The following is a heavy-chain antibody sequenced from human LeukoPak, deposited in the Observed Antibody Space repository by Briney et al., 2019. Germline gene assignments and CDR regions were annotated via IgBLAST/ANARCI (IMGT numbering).Heavy chain of an antibody. V-gene: IGHV1-18*01. D-gene: IGHD4-17*01. J-gene: IGHJ3*02. CDR1: GYTFTSYG. CDR3: AVTDYGDYVPLDAFDI. CDR2: ISAYNGNT. Sequence: ASVKVSCKASGYTFTSYGISWVRQAHGQGLEWMGWISAYNGNTNYAQKLQGRVTMTTDTSTSTAYMELRSLRSDDTAVYYCAVTDYGDYVPLDAFDIWGQGTMVTVSS.